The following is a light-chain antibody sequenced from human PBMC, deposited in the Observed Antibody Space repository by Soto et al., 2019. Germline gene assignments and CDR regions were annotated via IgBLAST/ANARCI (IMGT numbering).Light chain of an antibody. CDR2: GNS. CDR1: SSNIGATYD. J-gene: IGLJ1*01. Sequence: QSVLTQPPSVSGAPGQRVTISCTGSSSNIGATYDVQWYQQLPGTAPKLLIYGNSNRPSGVPDRFSGSKSGTSASLAITGLQADDEADYDCQSYDSSLSAHYVFGTGTKLT. V-gene: IGLV1-40*01. CDR3: QSYDSSLSAHYV.